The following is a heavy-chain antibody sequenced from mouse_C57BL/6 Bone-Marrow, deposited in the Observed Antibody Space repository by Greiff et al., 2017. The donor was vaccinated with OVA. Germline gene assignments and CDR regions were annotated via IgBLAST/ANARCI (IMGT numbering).Heavy chain of an antibody. CDR1: GYTFTSYD. CDR2: IYPRDGST. J-gene: IGHJ3*01. Sequence: VQLQQSGPELVKPGASVKLSCKASGYTFTSYDINWVKQSPGQGLEWIGWIYPRDGSTKYNEKFKGKATLTVDTSSRTAFMKLHSLTSEDSAVYFCASYSNFAWFAYWGQGTLVTVSA. V-gene: IGHV1-85*01. D-gene: IGHD2-5*01. CDR3: ASYSNFAWFAY.